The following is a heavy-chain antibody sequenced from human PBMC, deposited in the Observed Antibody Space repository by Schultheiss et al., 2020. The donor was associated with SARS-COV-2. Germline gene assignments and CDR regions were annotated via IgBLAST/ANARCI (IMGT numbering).Heavy chain of an antibody. CDR3: ARDPLVVVTDDAFDI. J-gene: IGHJ3*02. CDR2: ISSSGSTI. V-gene: IGHV3-11*01. Sequence: GESLKISCAASGFTFSDYYMSWIRQAPGKGLEWVSYISSSGSTIYYADSVKGRFTISRDNAKNSLYLQMNSLRAEDTAVYYCARDPLVVVTDDAFDIWGQGTMVTVS. D-gene: IGHD2-21*02. CDR1: GFTFSDYY.